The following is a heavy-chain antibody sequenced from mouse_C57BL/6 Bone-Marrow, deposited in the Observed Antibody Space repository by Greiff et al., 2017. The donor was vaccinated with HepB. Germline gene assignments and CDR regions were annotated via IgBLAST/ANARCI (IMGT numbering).Heavy chain of an antibody. CDR1: GHTFTDYY. V-gene: IGHV1-76*01. J-gene: IGHJ2*01. CDR3: ARESY. Sequence: VQLQQSGAELVRPGASVKLSCKASGHTFTDYYINWVKQRPGQGLEWIARIYPGSGNTYYNEKFKGKATLTAEKSSSTAYMQLSSLTSEDSAVYFCARESYWGQGTTLTVSS. CDR2: IYPGSGNT.